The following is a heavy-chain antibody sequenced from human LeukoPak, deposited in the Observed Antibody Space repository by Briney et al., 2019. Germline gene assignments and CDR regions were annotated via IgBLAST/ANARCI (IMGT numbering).Heavy chain of an antibody. D-gene: IGHD1-26*01. CDR2: FDPEDGET. CDR1: GYILTELS. Sequence: ASVKVSCKVSGYILTELSMHWVRQAPGKGLEWMGGFDPEDGETIYAQKFQGRVTMTEDTSTDTAYMEVSSLRSEDTAVYYCATDPRVGATPFDYWGQGTLVTVSS. CDR3: ATDPRVGATPFDY. V-gene: IGHV1-24*01. J-gene: IGHJ4*02.